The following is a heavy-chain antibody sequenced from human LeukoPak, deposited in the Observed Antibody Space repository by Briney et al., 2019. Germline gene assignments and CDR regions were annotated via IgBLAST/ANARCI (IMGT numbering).Heavy chain of an antibody. V-gene: IGHV4-34*01. CDR1: GGSFSGYY. J-gene: IGHJ5*02. CDR3: ARGPYSSSWYHLNWFDP. Sequence: SETLSLTCAVYGGSFSGYYWSWIRQPPGKGLEWIGEINHSGSTNYNPSLKSRVTISVDTSKNQFSLKLSSVTAADTAVYYCARGPYSSSWYHLNWFDPWGQGTLVTVSS. CDR2: INHSGST. D-gene: IGHD6-13*01.